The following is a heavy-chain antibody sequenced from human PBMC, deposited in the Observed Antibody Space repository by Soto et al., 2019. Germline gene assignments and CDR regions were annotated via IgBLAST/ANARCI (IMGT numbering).Heavy chain of an antibody. Sequence: SETLSLTCAVYGGSFSGYYWSWIRQPPGKGLEWIGEINHSGSTNYNPSLKSRVTMSVDTSKNQFSLKLSSVTAADTAVYYCARETIAAAGTRWFDPWGQGTLVTVSS. D-gene: IGHD6-13*01. J-gene: IGHJ5*02. V-gene: IGHV4-34*01. CDR2: INHSGST. CDR1: GGSFSGYY. CDR3: ARETIAAAGTRWFDP.